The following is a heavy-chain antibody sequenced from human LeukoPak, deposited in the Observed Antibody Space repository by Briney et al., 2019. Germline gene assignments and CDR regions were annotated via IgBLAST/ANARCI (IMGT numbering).Heavy chain of an antibody. V-gene: IGHV4-4*07. Sequence: PSETLSLTCTVSGGSISRYYWSWIRQPVEEALECIGRIYTSGSTNYNPSLKSRVTMSVDTSKNQFSLKLSSVTAADTAVYYCARGYCSSTSCYTGWFDPWGQGTLVTVSS. D-gene: IGHD2-2*02. CDR1: GGSISRYY. CDR2: IYTSGST. CDR3: ARGYCSSTSCYTGWFDP. J-gene: IGHJ5*02.